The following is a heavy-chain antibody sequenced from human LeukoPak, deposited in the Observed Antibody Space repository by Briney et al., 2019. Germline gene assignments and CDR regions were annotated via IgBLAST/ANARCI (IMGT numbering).Heavy chain of an antibody. CDR3: ARDRDTARYFDY. J-gene: IGHJ4*02. Sequence: NPGGSLRLSCAASGFTFSSYEMNWVRQAPGKGLEWVSSISSSSSYIYYADSVKGRFTISRDNAKNSLYLQMNSLRAEDTAVYYCARDRDTARYFDYWGQGTLVTVSS. CDR2: ISSSSSYI. CDR1: GFTFSSYE. V-gene: IGHV3-21*01. D-gene: IGHD5-18*01.